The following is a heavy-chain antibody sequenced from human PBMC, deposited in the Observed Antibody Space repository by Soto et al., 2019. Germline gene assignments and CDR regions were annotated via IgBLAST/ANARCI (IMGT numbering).Heavy chain of an antibody. V-gene: IGHV3-30*18. CDR1: GVTFSSYG. J-gene: IGHJ6*03. CDR2: ISYEGRSK. CDR3: AKVGIVFLSYNYMDV. D-gene: IGHD2-2*02. Sequence: QVQLAESGGGVVQPGRSLRLSCAASGVTFSSYGMHWVRQAPGKGLERLAVISYEGRSKYYPDSVTGRFTISRNNSQNTLYLHMNSLRADDTAVYYCAKVGIVFLSYNYMDVWGKGTTVTFSS.